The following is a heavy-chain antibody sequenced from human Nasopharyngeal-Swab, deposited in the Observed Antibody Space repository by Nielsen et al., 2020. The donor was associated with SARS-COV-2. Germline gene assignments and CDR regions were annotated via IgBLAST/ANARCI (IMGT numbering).Heavy chain of an antibody. CDR3: ARDGGSYLDY. J-gene: IGHJ4*02. V-gene: IGHV3-30-3*01. CDR2: ISYDGSNK. D-gene: IGHD1-26*01. Sequence: GESLKISCAASGFTFSIYAMHWVRQAPGKGLEWVAVISYDGSNKYYADSVKGRFTISRDNSKNTLYLQMNSLRAEDTAVYYCARDGGSYLDYWGQGTLVTVSS. CDR1: GFTFSIYA.